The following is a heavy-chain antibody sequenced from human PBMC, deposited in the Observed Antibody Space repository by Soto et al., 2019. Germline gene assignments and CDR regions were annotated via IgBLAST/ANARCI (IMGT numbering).Heavy chain of an antibody. D-gene: IGHD6-13*01. J-gene: IGHJ5*02. CDR1: GFTFSSYA. Sequence: GGSLRLSCAASGFTFSSYAMSWVRQAPGKGLEWVSAISGSGGSTYYADSVKGRFTISRDNSKNPLYLQMNSLRAEDTAVYYCAKVPSPPIAAAGRGFDPWGQGTLVTVSS. CDR2: ISGSGGST. CDR3: AKVPSPPIAAAGRGFDP. V-gene: IGHV3-23*01.